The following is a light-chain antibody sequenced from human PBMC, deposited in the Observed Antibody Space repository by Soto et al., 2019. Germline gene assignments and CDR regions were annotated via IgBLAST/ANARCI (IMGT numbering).Light chain of an antibody. CDR2: EVS. J-gene: IGLJ1*01. V-gene: IGLV2-14*01. Sequence: QSVLTQPASVSGSPGQSITISCTGTSSDVGGYRYVSWYQHHPGKAPKLMIYEVSNRPSGVSYRFSGSKSGNTASLTISGLKVEDEAEYFCFSFKTNSTHVFGTGTKVNVL. CDR3: FSFKTNSTHV. CDR1: SSDVGGYRY.